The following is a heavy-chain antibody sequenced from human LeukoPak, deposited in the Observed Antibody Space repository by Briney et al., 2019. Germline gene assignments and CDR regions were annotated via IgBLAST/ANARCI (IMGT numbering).Heavy chain of an antibody. CDR1: GFTVSSNY. V-gene: IGHV3-23*01. Sequence: PGGSLRLSCAASGFTVSSNYMSWVRQAPGKGLEWVSAISNDGGGTNYADFVKGRFTISRDNAKNSLYLQMNSLRAEDTALYYCARDFCGSEYCYSYYMDVWGKGTTVTVSS. D-gene: IGHD2-21*02. J-gene: IGHJ6*03. CDR3: ARDFCGSEYCYSYYMDV. CDR2: ISNDGGGT.